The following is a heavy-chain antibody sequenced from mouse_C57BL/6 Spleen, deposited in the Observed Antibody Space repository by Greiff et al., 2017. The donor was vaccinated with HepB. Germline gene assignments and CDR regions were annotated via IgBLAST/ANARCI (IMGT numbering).Heavy chain of an antibody. D-gene: IGHD1-1*01. V-gene: IGHV1-53*01. Sequence: QVQLQQSGTELVKPGASVKLSCKASGYTFTSYWMHWVKQRPGQGLEWIGNINPSNGGTNYNEKFKSKATLTVDKSSSTAYMQLSSLTSEASAVYYCARSGYYGSRGFDYWGQGTTLTVSS. CDR2: INPSNGGT. J-gene: IGHJ2*01. CDR3: ARSGYYGSRGFDY. CDR1: GYTFTSYW.